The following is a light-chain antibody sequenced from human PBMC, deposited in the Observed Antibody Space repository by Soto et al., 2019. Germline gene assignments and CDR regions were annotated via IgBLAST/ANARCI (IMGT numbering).Light chain of an antibody. Sequence: QSVLTQPPSVSGSPGQTITISCTGTSTNIGGGYAVHWYQHQPGTAPKLLIYDNTNRPSGVPDRFSGSRSGGSASLAITGLQADDEGAYYCQTSDNSPDTGKVFGSGTKLTVL. CDR1: STNIGGGYA. J-gene: IGLJ1*01. CDR2: DNT. V-gene: IGLV1-40*01. CDR3: QTSDNSPDTGKV.